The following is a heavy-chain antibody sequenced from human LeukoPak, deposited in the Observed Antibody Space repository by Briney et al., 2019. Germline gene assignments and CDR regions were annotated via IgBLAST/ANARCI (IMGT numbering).Heavy chain of an antibody. CDR3: ARDGGSYLDY. CDR2: ISYDGSNK. D-gene: IGHD1-26*01. CDR1: GFTFSSYW. Sequence: GGSLRLSCAASGFTFSSYWMSWVRQAPGKGLEWVAVISYDGSNKYYADSVKGRFTISRDNSKNTLYLQMNSLRAEDTAVYYCARDGGSYLDYWGQGTLVTVSS. V-gene: IGHV3-30-3*01. J-gene: IGHJ4*02.